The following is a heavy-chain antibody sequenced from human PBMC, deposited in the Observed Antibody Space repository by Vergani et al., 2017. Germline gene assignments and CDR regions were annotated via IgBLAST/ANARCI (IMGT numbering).Heavy chain of an antibody. CDR2: IYSTGST. D-gene: IGHD2-15*01. Sequence: QVQLQESGPGLVKPSQTLSLTCSVSGDSISSGVYYWNWIRQHPGKGLEWIGYIYSTGSTNYNPSLETRVTISGDTSKNQFSLKLNSVTAADTAVYYCVRARVCGGGRCTPNMDVWGKGTTVTVSS. J-gene: IGHJ6*03. CDR3: VRARVCGGGRCTPNMDV. V-gene: IGHV4-30-4*01. CDR1: GDSISSGVYY.